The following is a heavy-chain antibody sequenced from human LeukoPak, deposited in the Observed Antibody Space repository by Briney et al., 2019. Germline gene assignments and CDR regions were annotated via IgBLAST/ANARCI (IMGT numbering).Heavy chain of an antibody. Sequence: GGSLRLSCAASGFTFSSYWMSWVRQAPGKGLEWVANIKQDGSEKYYVDSVKGRFTISRDNAKNSLYLQMNSLRAEDTAVYYCARDRKYYDILTGYYRGYYYYYMDVWGKGTTVTVSS. J-gene: IGHJ6*03. CDR1: GFTFSSYW. V-gene: IGHV3-7*01. D-gene: IGHD3-9*01. CDR3: ARDRKYYDILTGYYRGYYYYYMDV. CDR2: IKQDGSEK.